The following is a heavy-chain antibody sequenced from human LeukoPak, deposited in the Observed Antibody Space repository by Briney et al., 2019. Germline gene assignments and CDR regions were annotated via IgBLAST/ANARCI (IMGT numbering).Heavy chain of an antibody. CDR2: INSDGSST. J-gene: IGHJ4*02. Sequence: GGSLRLSCAASGFTFSSYWMHWVRHAPGKGLVWVSRINSDGSSTSYADSVKGRFTISRDNAKNTLYLQMNSLRAEDTAVYYCARSTRYCSSTSCSLFDYWGQGTLVTVSS. V-gene: IGHV3-74*01. CDR3: ARSTRYCSSTSCSLFDY. D-gene: IGHD2-2*01. CDR1: GFTFSSYW.